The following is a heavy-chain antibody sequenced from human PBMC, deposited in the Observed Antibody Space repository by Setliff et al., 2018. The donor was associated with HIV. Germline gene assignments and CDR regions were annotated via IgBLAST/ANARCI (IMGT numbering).Heavy chain of an antibody. CDR3: SRLRVDAYGDSGYYFDC. D-gene: IGHD4-17*01. CDR1: GFTFSSYM. Sequence: PGGSLRLSCAASGFTFSSYMMSWVRQAPGKGLEWVSGISASGGSTYYADSVKGRFTISRDNSKNTLYLQMNSLKTEDTAVYYCSRLRVDAYGDSGYYFDCWGQGTLVTVSS. J-gene: IGHJ4*02. V-gene: IGHV3-23*01. CDR2: ISASGGST.